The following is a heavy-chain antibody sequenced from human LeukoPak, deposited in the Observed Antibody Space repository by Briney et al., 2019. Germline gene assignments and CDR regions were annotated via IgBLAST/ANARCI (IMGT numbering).Heavy chain of an antibody. Sequence: VASVKVSCKASGYTFTGYYMSWVRQAPGQGLEWMGRINPNSGGTNYAQKFQGRVTMTTDTSISTAYMELSRLRCDDTAVYYCARSSLYGSGSYHNDYWGQGTLVSVSS. CDR2: INPNSGGT. J-gene: IGHJ4*02. CDR1: GYTFTGYY. V-gene: IGHV1-2*06. D-gene: IGHD3-10*01. CDR3: ARSSLYGSGSYHNDY.